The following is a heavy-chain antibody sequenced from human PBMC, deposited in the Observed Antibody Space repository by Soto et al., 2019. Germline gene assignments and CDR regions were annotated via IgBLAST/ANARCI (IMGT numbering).Heavy chain of an antibody. V-gene: IGHV3-15*01. CDR1: GFTFSNAW. CDR3: TTVGEITGTTVASHYAFDI. CDR2: IKSKTDGGTT. Sequence: GGSLRLSCAASGFTFSNAWMSWVRQAPGKGLEWVGRIKSKTDGGTTDYAAPVKGRFTISRDDSKNTLYLQMNSLKTEDTAVYYCTTVGEITGTTVASHYAFDIWGQGTMVTVSS. J-gene: IGHJ3*02. D-gene: IGHD1-20*01.